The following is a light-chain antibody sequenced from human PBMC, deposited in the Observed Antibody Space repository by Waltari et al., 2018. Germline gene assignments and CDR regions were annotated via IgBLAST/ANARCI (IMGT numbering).Light chain of an antibody. V-gene: IGKV3-15*01. J-gene: IGKJ5*01. Sequence: ETVMTQSPATLSVSPGGRATLSCRAGQSVSSNLAWYQQKPGQAPRLLIYGASTRATGIPARFSGSGSGTEFTLTISSLQSEDFAVYYCQQYNNWPPITLGQGTRLEIK. CDR3: QQYNNWPPIT. CDR1: QSVSSN. CDR2: GAS.